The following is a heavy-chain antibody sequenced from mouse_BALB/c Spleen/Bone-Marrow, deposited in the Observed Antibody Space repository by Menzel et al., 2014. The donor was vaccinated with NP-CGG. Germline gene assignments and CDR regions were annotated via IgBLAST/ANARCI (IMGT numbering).Heavy chain of an antibody. D-gene: IGHD1-1*01. J-gene: IGHJ2*01. Sequence: EVKLQASGGGLVKPGGSLKLSCAASGFAFSSYDMSWVRQTPEKRLEWVAYISSGGGSTYYPDTVKGRFTISRDNAKNTLYLQMSSLKSEDTAMYYCAREVLRDYFDYWGQGTTLTVSS. CDR3: AREVLRDYFDY. CDR1: GFAFSSYD. V-gene: IGHV5-12-1*01. CDR2: ISSGGGST.